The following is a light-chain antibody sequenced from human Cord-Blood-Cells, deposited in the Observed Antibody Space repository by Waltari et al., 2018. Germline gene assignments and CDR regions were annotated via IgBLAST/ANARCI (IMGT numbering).Light chain of an antibody. CDR2: DVS. V-gene: IGLV2-11*01. Sequence: QSALTQPRSVSGSPGQSVTISCTGTSSDVGGYNYVSWYQQHPGQAPKLMIYDVSKRPSGIPDRFSDSKSGNTASLTISGLQAEDEADYYCSSYAGSYTWVFGGGTKLTVL. CDR3: SSYAGSYTWV. J-gene: IGLJ3*02. CDR1: SSDVGGYNY.